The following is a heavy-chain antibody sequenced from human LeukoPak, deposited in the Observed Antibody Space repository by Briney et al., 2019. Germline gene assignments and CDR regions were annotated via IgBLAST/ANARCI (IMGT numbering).Heavy chain of an antibody. CDR3: ARLPSRRGGWTYYYYYYMDV. CDR2: INWNGGST. Sequence: GGSLRLSCAASGFTFDDYGMSWVRQAPGKGLEWVSGINWNGGSTGYADSVKGRFTISRDNAKNSLYLQMNSLRAEDTALYYCARLPSRRGGWTYYYYYYMDVWGKGTTVTVSS. CDR1: GFTFDDYG. J-gene: IGHJ6*03. V-gene: IGHV3-20*04. D-gene: IGHD6-19*01.